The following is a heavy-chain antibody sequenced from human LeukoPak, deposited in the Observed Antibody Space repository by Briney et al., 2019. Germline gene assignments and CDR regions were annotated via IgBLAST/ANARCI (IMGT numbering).Heavy chain of an antibody. CDR1: GFTFSSYG. J-gene: IGHJ4*02. Sequence: GGSLRLSCAASGFTFSSYGMHWVRQAPGKGLEWVAFIRYDGSNKYYADSVKGRFTISRDNSKNTLHLHMNSLRAEDTPVYYCAKEGQGYSYGYDYFDYWGQGTLVTVSS. V-gene: IGHV3-30*02. CDR3: AKEGQGYSYGYDYFDY. D-gene: IGHD5-18*01. CDR2: IRYDGSNK.